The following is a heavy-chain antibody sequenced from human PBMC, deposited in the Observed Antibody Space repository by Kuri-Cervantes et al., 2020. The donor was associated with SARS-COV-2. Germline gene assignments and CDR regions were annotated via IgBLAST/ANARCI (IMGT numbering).Heavy chain of an antibody. CDR3: ARDLVESGQVAYFDL. CDR1: GYTFTGYY. CDR2: INPNSGGT. Sequence: ASVKVSCKASGYTFTGYYMHWVRQAPGQGLEWMGWINPNSGGTNYAQKFQGRDTMTRDTSISTAYMELSRLRSDDTAVYYCARDLVESGQVAYFDLWGRGTLVTVSS. J-gene: IGHJ2*01. V-gene: IGHV1-2*02. D-gene: IGHD3-10*01.